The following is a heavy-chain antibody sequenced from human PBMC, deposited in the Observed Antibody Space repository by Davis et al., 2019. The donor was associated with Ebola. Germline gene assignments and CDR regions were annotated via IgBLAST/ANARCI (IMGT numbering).Heavy chain of an antibody. CDR3: ARNPESIAATHWFDP. V-gene: IGHV1-2*06. Sequence: ASVKVSCKASGYTFTGYYMHWVRQAPGQGLEWMGRTNPNSGGTNYAQKFQGRVTMTRDTSISTAYMELSRLRSDDTAVYYCARNPESIAATHWFDPWGQGTLVTVSS. CDR2: TNPNSGGT. CDR1: GYTFTGYY. J-gene: IGHJ5*02. D-gene: IGHD6-13*01.